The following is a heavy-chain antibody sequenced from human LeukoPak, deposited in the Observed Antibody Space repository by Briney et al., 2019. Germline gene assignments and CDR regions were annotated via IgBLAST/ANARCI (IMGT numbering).Heavy chain of an antibody. V-gene: IGHV1-18*01. CDR3: ARDGEYSYGYYY. D-gene: IGHD5-18*01. J-gene: IGHJ4*02. CDR1: GYTFTSYG. Sequence: ASVKVSCKASGYTFTSYGISWVRQAPGQGLEWMGWISAYNGNTHYAQKLQGRVTMTTDTSTSTVYMELRSLRSDDTAVYYCARDGEYSYGYYYWGQGTLVTVSS. CDR2: ISAYNGNT.